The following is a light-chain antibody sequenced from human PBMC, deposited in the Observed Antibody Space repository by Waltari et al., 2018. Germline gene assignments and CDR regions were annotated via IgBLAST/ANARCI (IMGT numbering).Light chain of an antibody. V-gene: IGKV3-11*01. CDR1: QSVTNY. Sequence: EIVLTQSPAILSLSPGERASLSCRASQSVTNYLAWYQQKPGQAPRLLIYYTSNRATGIPASFSGSGFGTDFTLTISSLEPEDFAVYYCQQRRDWPLTFGGGTKVEIK. CDR2: YTS. J-gene: IGKJ4*01. CDR3: QQRRDWPLT.